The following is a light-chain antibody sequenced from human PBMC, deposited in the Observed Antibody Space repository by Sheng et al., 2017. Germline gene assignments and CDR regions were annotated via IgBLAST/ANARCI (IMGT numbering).Light chain of an antibody. J-gene: IGKJ1*01. CDR2: GAS. Sequence: EIVLTQSPDTLSLSPGERATLSCRASQSVSSGFLAWYQQKPGQAPTLLIYGASSRASGIPDRFSGSGSGTDFTLTISRLEPEDFAVYYCQQYGSSRWTFGQGTKVGIK. V-gene: IGKV3-20*01. CDR3: QQYGSSRWT. CDR1: QSVSSGF.